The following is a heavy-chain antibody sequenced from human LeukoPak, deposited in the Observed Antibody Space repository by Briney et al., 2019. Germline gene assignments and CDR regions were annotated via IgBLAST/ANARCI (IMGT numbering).Heavy chain of an antibody. J-gene: IGHJ4*02. V-gene: IGHV3-21*01. CDR2: ISSSSYI. D-gene: IGHD5-18*01. CDR3: ARDYLYGYSYGQPGYFDY. CDR1: GFTFSSYS. Sequence: PGGSLRLSCAASGFTFSSYSMSWVRQAPGKGLEWVSSISSSSYIYYADSVKGRFTISRDNAKNSLYLQMNSLRAENTAVYYCARDYLYGYSYGQPGYFDYWGQGTLVTVSS.